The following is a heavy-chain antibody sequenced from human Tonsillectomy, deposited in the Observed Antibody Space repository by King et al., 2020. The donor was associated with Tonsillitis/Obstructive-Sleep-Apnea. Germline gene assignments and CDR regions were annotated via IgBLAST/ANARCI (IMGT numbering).Heavy chain of an antibody. Sequence: VQLVESGGGLVQPGRSLRLSCAASGFTFDDYAMHWVRQAPGKGLEWVSGISWNSGSIGYADSVKGRFTISRDNAKNSLYLQMNSLRAEDTALYYCAKAYKPFELVPAALDYWGQGTLVTVSS. CDR2: ISWNSGSI. D-gene: IGHD2-2*01. CDR1: GFTFDDYA. CDR3: AKAYKPFELVPAALDY. V-gene: IGHV3-9*01. J-gene: IGHJ4*02.